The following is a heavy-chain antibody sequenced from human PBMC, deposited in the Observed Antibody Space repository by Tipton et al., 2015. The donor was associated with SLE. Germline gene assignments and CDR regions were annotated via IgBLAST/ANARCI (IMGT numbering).Heavy chain of an antibody. J-gene: IGHJ4*02. CDR2: IYYSGST. V-gene: IGHV4-39*01. Sequence: TLCLTCTVSGGSISSSSYYWGWIRQPPGKGLEWIGSIYYSGSTYYNPSLKSRVTISVDTSKNQFSLKLSSVTAADTAVYYCARSDSSGWFYFDYWGQGTLVTVSS. D-gene: IGHD6-19*01. CDR3: ARSDSSGWFYFDY. CDR1: GGSISSSSYY.